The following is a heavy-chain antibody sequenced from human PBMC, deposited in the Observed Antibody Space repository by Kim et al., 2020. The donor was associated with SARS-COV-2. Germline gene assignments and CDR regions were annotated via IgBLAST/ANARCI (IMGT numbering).Heavy chain of an antibody. CDR3: ARISRDGYNYGSGY. J-gene: IGHJ4*02. CDR1: GFTFSSYS. D-gene: IGHD5-12*01. CDR2: ISSSSSTI. Sequence: GGSLRLSCAASGFTFSSYSMNWVRQAPGKGLEWVSYISSSSSTIYYADSVKGRFTISRDNAKNSLYLQMNSLRDEDTAVYYCARISRDGYNYGSGYWGQGTLVTVSS. V-gene: IGHV3-48*02.